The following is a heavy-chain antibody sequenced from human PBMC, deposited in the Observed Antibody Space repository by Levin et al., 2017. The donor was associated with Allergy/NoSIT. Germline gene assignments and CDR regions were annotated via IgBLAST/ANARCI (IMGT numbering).Heavy chain of an antibody. D-gene: IGHD4-17*01. CDR2: IVYSRST. CDR1: GGSISGFY. V-gene: IGHV4-59*01. Sequence: TGGSLRLSCTVSGGSISGFYWSWIRQPPGKGLEWIGYIVYSRSTNYNPSLKSRITISVDTSKNQFSLKLSSVTAADTAVYYCAREATVTTGFDYWGRGTLVTVSS. CDR3: AREATVTTGFDY. J-gene: IGHJ4*02.